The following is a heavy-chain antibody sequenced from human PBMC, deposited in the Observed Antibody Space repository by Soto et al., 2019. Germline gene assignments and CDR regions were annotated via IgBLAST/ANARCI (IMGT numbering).Heavy chain of an antibody. V-gene: IGHV3-15*01. CDR3: TTDRGHMYDFDY. J-gene: IGHJ4*02. D-gene: IGHD2-8*01. Sequence: EVQLVESGGGLVKPGGSLRLSCAASGFTFDNAWMSWVRQDPGKGLEWVGRIKSKTDGGTADYAAPVKGRITISRDDSKNTQFLQMNSLKTEDTAVYYCTTDRGHMYDFDYWGQGTLVPISS. CDR2: IKSKTDGGTA. CDR1: GFTFDNAW.